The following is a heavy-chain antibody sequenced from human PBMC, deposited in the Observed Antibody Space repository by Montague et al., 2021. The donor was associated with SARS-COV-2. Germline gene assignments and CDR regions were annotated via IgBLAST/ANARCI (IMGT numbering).Heavy chain of an antibody. CDR1: GTSFGGYY. D-gene: IGHD3-10*01. V-gene: IGHV4-34*01. J-gene: IGHJ6*03. Sequence: SETLSLTCAVHGTSFGGYYWNWIRQTPGKGLEWIGEINHGGSTKYSPSLKSRLTISADTSKNQFSLKLTSVAAADTAVYYCARLRDGVVPSPILGVGPYYSYYYLDVWGRGTTVTVSS. CDR3: ARLRDGVVPSPILGVGPYYSYYYLDV. CDR2: INHGGST.